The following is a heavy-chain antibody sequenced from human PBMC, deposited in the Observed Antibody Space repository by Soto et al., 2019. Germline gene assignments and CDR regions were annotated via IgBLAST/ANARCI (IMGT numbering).Heavy chain of an antibody. J-gene: IGHJ6*01. CDR2: INHSGST. CDR1: GGSFSGYY. V-gene: IGHV4-34*01. CDR3: ARMGRSKGGFLEWLPGGYYYYGMDV. D-gene: IGHD3-3*01. Sequence: SETLSLSCAVYGGSFSGYYWSWIRQPPGKGLEWIGEINHSGSTNYNPSLKSRVTISVDTSKNQFSLKLSSVTAADTAVYDCARMGRSKGGFLEWLPGGYYYYGMDVWVQGSTVT.